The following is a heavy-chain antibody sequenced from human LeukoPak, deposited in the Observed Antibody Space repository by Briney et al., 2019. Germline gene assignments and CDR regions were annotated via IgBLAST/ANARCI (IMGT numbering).Heavy chain of an antibody. CDR2: MSYDGSNK. J-gene: IGHJ4*02. CDR1: GFIFSSYA. Sequence: GGSLRLSCAASGFIFSSYAMHWVRQAPGKGLEWVAVMSYDGSNKYYADSVKGRFTISRDNSKNTLYLQMNNLRAEDTAVYYCARALGGIRIPTNFDYWGQGTLVTVSS. CDR3: ARALGGIRIPTNFDY. V-gene: IGHV3-30-3*01. D-gene: IGHD3-16*01.